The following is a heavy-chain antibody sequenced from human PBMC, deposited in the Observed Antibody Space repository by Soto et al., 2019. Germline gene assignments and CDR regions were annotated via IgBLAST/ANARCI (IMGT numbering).Heavy chain of an antibody. CDR3: ARDKSSWYGYDY. J-gene: IGHJ4*02. V-gene: IGHV3-33*01. CDR1: GFTFSSYG. CDR2: IWYDGSNK. Sequence: GGSLRLSCAASGFTFSSYGMHWVRQAPGKGLEWVAVIWYDGSNKYYADSVKGRFTISRDNSKNTLYLQMNSLRAEDTAVYYCARDKSSWYGYDYWGQETLVTVSS. D-gene: IGHD6-13*01.